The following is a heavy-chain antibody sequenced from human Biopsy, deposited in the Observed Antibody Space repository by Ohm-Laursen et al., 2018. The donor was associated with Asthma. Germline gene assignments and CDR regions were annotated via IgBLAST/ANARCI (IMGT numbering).Heavy chain of an antibody. CDR1: GYTINSAG. Sequence: SVSASHTNSGYTINSAGITCVRLAPGQGLEWMGWISVYNGNTKVAQKLQDRVTMITDTSTSTAYMGLRSLRSDDTAVYFCARAVDYSHYYGIDVWGQGTTVTVS. CDR3: ARAVDYSHYYGIDV. CDR2: ISVYNGNT. V-gene: IGHV1-18*01. J-gene: IGHJ6*02. D-gene: IGHD3-10*01.